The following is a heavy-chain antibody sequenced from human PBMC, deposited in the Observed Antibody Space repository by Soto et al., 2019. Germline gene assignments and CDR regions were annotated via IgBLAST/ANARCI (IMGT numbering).Heavy chain of an antibody. J-gene: IGHJ4*02. CDR2: IYHSGST. CDR3: ARGFYCGGACSSSYFDY. V-gene: IGHV4-30-2*01. Sequence: SETLSLTCSVSGASISESGYYWGWIRQPPGKGPEWIGYIYHSGSTYYNPSLKSRVTISVDRSKNQFSLKLTSVTAADTAFYYCARGFYCGGACSSSYFDYWGQGTLVTVSS. CDR1: GASISESGYY. D-gene: IGHD2-21*02.